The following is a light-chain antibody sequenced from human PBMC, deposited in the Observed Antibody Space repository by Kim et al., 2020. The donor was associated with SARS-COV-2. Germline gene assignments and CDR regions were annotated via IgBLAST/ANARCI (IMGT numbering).Light chain of an antibody. Sequence: SASIVDRVTITCRASQSITTYLNWYQQKPGKAPHLLIYAVSNLQSGVPSRFSGSGSGTDFTLAISSLQPEDFATYYCQQSYDTPYTFGQGTKLEI. CDR3: QQSYDTPYT. CDR1: QSITTY. J-gene: IGKJ2*01. V-gene: IGKV1-39*01. CDR2: AVS.